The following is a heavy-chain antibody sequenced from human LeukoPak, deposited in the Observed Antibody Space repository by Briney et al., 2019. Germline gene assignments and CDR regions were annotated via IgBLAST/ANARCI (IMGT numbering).Heavy chain of an antibody. V-gene: IGHV3-7*01. J-gene: IGHJ4*02. Sequence: GGSLRLSCTASGFTFGDYGLNWVRRGPGKGLEWVANIKQDGSEKYYVDSVKGRFTISRDNAKNSLYLQMNSLRAEDTAVYYCARDKAFTRDYWGQGTLVTVSS. CDR3: ARDKAFTRDY. CDR2: IKQDGSEK. CDR1: GFTFGDYG.